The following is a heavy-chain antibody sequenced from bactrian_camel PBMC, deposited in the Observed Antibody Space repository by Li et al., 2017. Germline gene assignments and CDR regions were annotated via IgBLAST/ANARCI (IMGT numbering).Heavy chain of an antibody. Sequence: QLVESGGGSVQVGGSLKLSCAASGSISSSCGMGWYRQAPGNECELVSTISSDGSNTYYADSVKGRFTISRDNAKNTLYLQMNSLKSEDTALYYCATDGGLYGMDYWGKGTQVTVS. J-gene: IGHJ7*01. V-gene: IGHV3S54*01. CDR2: ISSDGSNT. CDR1: GSISSSCG. D-gene: IGHD7*01.